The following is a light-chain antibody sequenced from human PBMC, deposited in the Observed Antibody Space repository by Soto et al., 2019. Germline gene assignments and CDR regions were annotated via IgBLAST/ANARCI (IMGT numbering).Light chain of an antibody. CDR2: GVS. V-gene: IGLV2-14*01. J-gene: IGLJ1*01. CDR3: GSFRSSSTPYV. CDR1: SSDVGGYNY. Sequence: QSVLTQPASVSGSPGQSITISCTGTSSDVGGYNYVSWYQLHPGKAPKLMVYGVSYRPSEVPNRFSGAKSGNTASLTISGLQAEDEADYYCGSFRSSSTPYVLGTGTKVTVL.